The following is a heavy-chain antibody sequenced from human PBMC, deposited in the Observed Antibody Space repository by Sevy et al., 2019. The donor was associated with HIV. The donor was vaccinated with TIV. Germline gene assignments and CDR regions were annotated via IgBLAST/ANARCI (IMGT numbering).Heavy chain of an antibody. J-gene: IGHJ4*02. V-gene: IGHV4-59*01. CDR3: ARVHFPLTSSGYYSR. Sequence: SETLSLTCTVSGGSISSYYWSWIRQPPGKGLEWIGYIYYSGSTNYNPSLKRRVTISVDTSKNQFSLKLSSVTAADTAVYYCARVHFPLTSSGYYSRWGQGTLVTVSS. CDR1: GGSISSYY. CDR2: IYYSGST. D-gene: IGHD3-22*01.